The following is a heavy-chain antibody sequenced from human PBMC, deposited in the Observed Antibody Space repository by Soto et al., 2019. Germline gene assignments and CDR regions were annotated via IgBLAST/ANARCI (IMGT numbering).Heavy chain of an antibody. D-gene: IGHD2-8*01. Sequence: GASVKVSCKASGFTFTSSAFQWVRQARGQRLEWIGWIAVGSGYTNYARRFQDRVTLTRDMSTATTYMELSRLTSEDTAIYYCAADATAWQQMVPSDYWGQGTLVTV. CDR2: IAVGSGYT. J-gene: IGHJ4*02. CDR1: GFTFTSSA. V-gene: IGHV1-58*01. CDR3: AADATAWQQMVPSDY.